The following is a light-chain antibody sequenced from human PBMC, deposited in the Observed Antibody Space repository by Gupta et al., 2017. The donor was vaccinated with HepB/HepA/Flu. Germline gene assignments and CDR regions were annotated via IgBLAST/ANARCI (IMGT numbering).Light chain of an antibody. V-gene: IGKV1-39*01. CDR2: AAS. CDR1: QSISSY. Sequence: IQMTQSPYSLSASAGDRVTITCRASQSISSYLNWYQQKPGKAPKLLIYAASSLQSGVPSRFSGSGSGTDFTLTISSLQPEDFATYYCQQSYSTPRTFGQGTKLEIK. CDR3: QQSYSTPRT. J-gene: IGKJ2*01.